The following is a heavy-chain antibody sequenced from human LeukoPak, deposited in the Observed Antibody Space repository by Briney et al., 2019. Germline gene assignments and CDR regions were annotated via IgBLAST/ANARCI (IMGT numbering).Heavy chain of an antibody. V-gene: IGHV4-4*07. CDR2: IYTSGST. J-gene: IGHJ6*02. CDR1: GGSITNYY. Sequence: SETLSLTCTVSGGSITNYYWSWIRQPAGKGLEWIGRIYTSGSTSYNPSLKSRVTMSVDTSKNQFYLKLSSVTAADTAVYYCARGCSSTSCWLRMDVWGQGTTVTVSS. D-gene: IGHD2-2*01. CDR3: ARGCSSTSCWLRMDV.